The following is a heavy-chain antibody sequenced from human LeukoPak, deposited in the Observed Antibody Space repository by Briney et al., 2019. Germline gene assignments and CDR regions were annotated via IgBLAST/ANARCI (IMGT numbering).Heavy chain of an antibody. CDR2: IRSKANSYAT. CDR1: GFTFSGSV. J-gene: IGHJ6*02. CDR3: TRGREYQLPGVDYYYGMDV. D-gene: IGHD2-2*01. V-gene: IGHV3-73*01. Sequence: GGSLRLSCAASGFTFSGSVMHWVRQASGKGLEWVGRIRSKANSYATAYAASVKGRFTISRDDTKITAYLQMNSLKTEDTAVYYCTRGREYQLPGVDYYYGMDVWGQGTTVTVSS.